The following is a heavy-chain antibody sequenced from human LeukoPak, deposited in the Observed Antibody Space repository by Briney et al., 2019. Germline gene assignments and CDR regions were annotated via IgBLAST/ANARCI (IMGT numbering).Heavy chain of an antibody. J-gene: IGHJ4*02. V-gene: IGHV1-2*02. Sequence: ASVKVSCKASGYTFTSYDISWVRQAPGQGLEWMGWINPNSGGTNYAQKFQGRVTMTRDTSISTAYMELSRLRSDDTAVYYCAREEDTAMVPFDYWGQGTLVTVSS. CDR1: GYTFTSYD. CDR2: INPNSGGT. D-gene: IGHD5-18*01. CDR3: AREEDTAMVPFDY.